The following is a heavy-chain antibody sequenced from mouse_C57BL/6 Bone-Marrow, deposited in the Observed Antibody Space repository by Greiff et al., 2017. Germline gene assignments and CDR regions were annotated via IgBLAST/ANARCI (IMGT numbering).Heavy chain of an antibody. CDR2: ISYSGST. CDR1: GYSITSDY. J-gene: IGHJ2*01. V-gene: IGHV3-8*01. CDR3: ARYYDYDGGYFDY. Sequence: EVKLMESGPGLAKPSQTLSLTCSVTGYSITSDYWNWIRKFPGNKLEYMGYISYSGSTYYNPSLKSRISITRDTAKNQYYLQLNSVTTEDTATYYCARYYDYDGGYFDYWGQGTTLTVSS. D-gene: IGHD2-4*01.